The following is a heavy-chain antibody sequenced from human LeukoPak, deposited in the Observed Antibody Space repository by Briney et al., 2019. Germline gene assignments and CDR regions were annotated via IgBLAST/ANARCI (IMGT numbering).Heavy chain of an antibody. D-gene: IGHD3-16*01. V-gene: IGHV3-23*01. CDR2: ITGNGDSK. Sequence: GGSLRLSCAASGFTFSDHAMAWVRQAPGKGLKWVATITGNGDSKFYADSVKGRFIISRDNSKNTLYLQMNSLRAEDTAVYYCARDFLPGERDAFDIWGQGTMVTVSS. J-gene: IGHJ3*02. CDR3: ARDFLPGERDAFDI. CDR1: GFTFSDHA.